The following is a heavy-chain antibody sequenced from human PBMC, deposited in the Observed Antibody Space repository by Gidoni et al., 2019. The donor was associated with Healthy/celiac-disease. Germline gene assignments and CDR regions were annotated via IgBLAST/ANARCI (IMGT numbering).Heavy chain of an antibody. D-gene: IGHD3-22*01. Sequence: QLQLQESGPGLVKPSETLSLTSTVSGGPFSSSSYYWGWIRPPPGKGLEWIGSIYYSGSTYYNPSRKSRVTISVDTSKNQFSLKLSSVTAADTAVYYCATSYYDSSGYRGDFDYWGQGTLVTVSS. J-gene: IGHJ4*02. CDR2: IYYSGST. V-gene: IGHV4-39*01. CDR1: GGPFSSSSYY. CDR3: ATSYYDSSGYRGDFDY.